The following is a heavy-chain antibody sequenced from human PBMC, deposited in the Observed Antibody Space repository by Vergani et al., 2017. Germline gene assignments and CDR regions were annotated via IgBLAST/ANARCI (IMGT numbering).Heavy chain of an antibody. Sequence: QVQLVQSGAEVKKPGASVKVSCKASGYTFTSYYMHWVRQAPGQGLEWMGIINPSGGSTSYAQKFQGRVTMTRDTSTSTVYMELSRLRSEDTAVYYCASLGYCSSTSCYGDYYYYGMDVWGQGTTVTVSS. J-gene: IGHJ6*02. V-gene: IGHV1-46*01. CDR3: ASLGYCSSTSCYGDYYYYGMDV. CDR1: GYTFTSYY. CDR2: INPSGGST. D-gene: IGHD2-2*01.